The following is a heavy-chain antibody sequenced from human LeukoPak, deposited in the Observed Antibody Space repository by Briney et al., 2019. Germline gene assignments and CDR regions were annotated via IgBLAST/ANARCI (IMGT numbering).Heavy chain of an antibody. D-gene: IGHD3-22*01. J-gene: IGHJ4*02. V-gene: IGHV4-61*01. Sequence: SETLSLTCTVSGGSISIISSSTYYWSWIRQPPGKGLEWIGYIYYSDNTNYNSSLKRRVTISEDTSKNQFSLNLTSVTAADTAVYYCAGGNFYASGGHPYHFHYWGQGTLVTVPS. CDR2: IYYSDNT. CDR1: GGSISIISSSTYY. CDR3: AGGNFYASGGHPYHFHY.